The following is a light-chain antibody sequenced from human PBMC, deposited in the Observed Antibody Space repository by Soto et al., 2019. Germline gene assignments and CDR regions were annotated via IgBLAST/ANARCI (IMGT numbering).Light chain of an antibody. Sequence: DFQMTQSPSSLSASVGDRVTITCRASQGISNYLAWYQQKPGKVPKLLIYAASTLQSGVPSRFSSSGSGTDFTLTIGSLQPEDVATYYCQKYNSAPPWTYGQGTKVEIK. J-gene: IGKJ1*01. CDR1: QGISNY. V-gene: IGKV1-27*01. CDR3: QKYNSAPPWT. CDR2: AAS.